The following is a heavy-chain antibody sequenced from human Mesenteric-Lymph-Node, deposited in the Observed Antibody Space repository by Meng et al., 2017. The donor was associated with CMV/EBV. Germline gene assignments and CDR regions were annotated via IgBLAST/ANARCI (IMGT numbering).Heavy chain of an antibody. V-gene: IGHV3-11*04. J-gene: IGHJ2*01. CDR1: GFTFSDYY. Sequence: GESLKISCAASGFTFSDYYMSWIRQAPGKGLEWVSYISSSGSTIYYADSVKGRFTISRDNAKNSLYLQMNSLRAEDTAVYYCASTGLLQLGEWYFDLWGRGTLVTVSS. CDR3: ASTGLLQLGEWYFDL. D-gene: IGHD3-16*01. CDR2: ISSSGSTI.